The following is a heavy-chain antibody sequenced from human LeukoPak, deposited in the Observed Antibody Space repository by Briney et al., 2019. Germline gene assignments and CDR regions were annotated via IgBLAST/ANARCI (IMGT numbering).Heavy chain of an antibody. CDR2: ISSSSSYT. CDR1: GFTFSDYY. Sequence: PGGSLRLSCAASGFTFSDYYMSWIRQAPGKGLEWVSYISSSSSYTNYADSVEGRFTISRDNAKNSLYLQMNSLRAEDTAVYYCARGFIAAVPVDYWGQGTLVTVSS. J-gene: IGHJ4*02. CDR3: ARGFIAAVPVDY. V-gene: IGHV3-11*03. D-gene: IGHD6-13*01.